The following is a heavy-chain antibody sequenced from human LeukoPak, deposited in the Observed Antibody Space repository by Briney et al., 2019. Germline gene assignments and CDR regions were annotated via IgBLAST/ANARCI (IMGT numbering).Heavy chain of an antibody. D-gene: IGHD3-16*01. V-gene: IGHV3-33*01. CDR2: SWYDESKK. CDR1: GFTFSNYG. Sequence: GGSLRLSCAASGFTFSNYGMHWVRQAPGKGLEWVAVSWYDESKKYYADSVKGRFTISRDSSKNTLYLQMNSLRAEDTAVYYCARGGSALYYYYGMDVWGQGATVTVSS. CDR3: ARGGSALYYYYGMDV. J-gene: IGHJ6*02.